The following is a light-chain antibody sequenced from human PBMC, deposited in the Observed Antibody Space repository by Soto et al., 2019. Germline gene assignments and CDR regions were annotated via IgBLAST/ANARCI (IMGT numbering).Light chain of an antibody. CDR3: QQYNYWPRT. V-gene: IGKV3-15*01. CDR2: GAS. J-gene: IGKJ1*01. CDR1: QSVSSI. Sequence: EIVMTQSPATLSVSPGERATLSCRASQSVSSILAWYQQKPGQAPRLLIYGASTRATGIPARFSGSGSGTEFTLTISSLQSEDFAVYYCQQYNYWPRTFGQGTKVKSN.